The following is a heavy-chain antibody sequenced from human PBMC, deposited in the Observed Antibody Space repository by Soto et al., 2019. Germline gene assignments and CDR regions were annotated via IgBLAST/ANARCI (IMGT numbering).Heavy chain of an antibody. D-gene: IGHD2-21*02. Sequence: SVKVSCKTSGFTLTNSAVQWVRQARGQRLEWIGWIIVASGRTNYAREVQERVTISRDTSTATAYMELSGLRSEDTAVYYCVAELYSGGGCCSFDFWGQGTMVTVSS. J-gene: IGHJ3*01. CDR2: IIVASGRT. CDR3: VAELYSGGGCCSFDF. CDR1: GFTLTNSA. V-gene: IGHV1-58*01.